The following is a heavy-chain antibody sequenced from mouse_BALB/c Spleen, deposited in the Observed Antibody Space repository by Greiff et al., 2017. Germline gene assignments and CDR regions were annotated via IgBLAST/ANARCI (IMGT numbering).Heavy chain of an antibody. D-gene: IGHD2-14*01. CDR3: ARSGVPYFDY. J-gene: IGHJ2*01. Sequence: EVQGVESGGGLVQPGGSRKLSCAASGFTFSSFGMHWVRQAPEKGLEWVAYISSGSSTIYYADTVKGRFTISRDNPKNTLFLQMTSLRSEDTAMYYCARSGVPYFDYWGQGTTLTVSS. CDR1: GFTFSSFG. V-gene: IGHV5-17*02. CDR2: ISSGSSTI.